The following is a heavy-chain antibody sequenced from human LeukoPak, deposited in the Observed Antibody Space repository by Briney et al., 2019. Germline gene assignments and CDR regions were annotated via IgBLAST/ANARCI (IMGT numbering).Heavy chain of an antibody. J-gene: IGHJ5*02. CDR2: IKTDGSEK. V-gene: IGHV3-7*03. CDR3: ARDYTGYFP. Sequence: GALLLSCEASGFTFSSYWMSWVRQAPGKGLEWVANIKTDGSEKYYVDSVKGRFTISRDNAKNSLYLQMNSLRAEDTAVYYCARDYTGYFPWGQGTLVIVSS. D-gene: IGHD3-9*01. CDR1: GFTFSSYW.